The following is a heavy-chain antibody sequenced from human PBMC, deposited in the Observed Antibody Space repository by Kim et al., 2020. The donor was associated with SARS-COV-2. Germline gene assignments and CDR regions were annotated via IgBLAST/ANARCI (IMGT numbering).Heavy chain of an antibody. CDR3: AKDPPLGLRLGELSFPDY. CDR2: ISGSGGST. D-gene: IGHD3-16*02. J-gene: IGHJ4*02. V-gene: IGHV3-23*01. CDR1: GFTFSSYA. Sequence: GWSLRLSCAASGFTFSSYAMSWVRQAPGKGLEWVSAISGSGGSTYYADSMKGRFTISRDNSKNTLYLQMNSLRAEDTAVYYCAKDPPLGLRLGELSFPDYWGQGTLVTVSS.